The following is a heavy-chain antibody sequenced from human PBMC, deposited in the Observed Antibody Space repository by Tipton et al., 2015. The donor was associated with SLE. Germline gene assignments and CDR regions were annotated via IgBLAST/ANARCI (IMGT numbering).Heavy chain of an antibody. CDR2: ISYDGSNK. Sequence: SLRLSCAASGFTFSSYAMHWVRQAPGKGLEWVAVISYDGSNKYYADSVKGRFTISRDNSKNTLYLQMNSLRAEDTAVYYCARVGGNYYYGMDVWGQGTTVTVSS. J-gene: IGHJ6*02. V-gene: IGHV3-30*04. CDR3: ARVGGNYYYGMDV. CDR1: GFTFSSYA. D-gene: IGHD3-16*01.